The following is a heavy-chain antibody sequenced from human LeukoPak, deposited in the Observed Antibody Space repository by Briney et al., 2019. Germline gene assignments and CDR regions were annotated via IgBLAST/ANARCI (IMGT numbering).Heavy chain of an antibody. V-gene: IGHV4-38-2*02. J-gene: IGHJ4*02. Sequence: PSETLSLTCTVSGYSISSGHYWGWIRQPPGKGLEWIGSIYHSGSTYYNPSLKSRVTISVDTSKNQFSLKLSSVTAADTAVYYCARSLTHFDFDYWGQGTLVTVSS. CDR2: IYHSGST. CDR1: GYSISSGHY. D-gene: IGHD3-3*02. CDR3: ARSLTHFDFDY.